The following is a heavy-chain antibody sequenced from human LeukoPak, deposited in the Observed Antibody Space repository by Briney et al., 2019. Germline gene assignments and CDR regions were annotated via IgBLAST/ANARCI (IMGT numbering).Heavy chain of an antibody. CDR2: IIPIFGTA. V-gene: IGHV1-69*01. Sequence: GASVKVSCKASGGTFSSYAISWVRQAPGQGLEWMGGIIPIFGTASYAQKFQGRVTITADESTSTAYMELSSLRSEDTAVYYCARDRMVRGVILYGMDVWGKGTTVTVSS. D-gene: IGHD3-10*01. J-gene: IGHJ6*04. CDR3: ARDRMVRGVILYGMDV. CDR1: GGTFSSYA.